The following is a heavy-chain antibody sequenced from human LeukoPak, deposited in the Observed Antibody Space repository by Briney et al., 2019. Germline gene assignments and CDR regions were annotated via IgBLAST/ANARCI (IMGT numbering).Heavy chain of an antibody. J-gene: IGHJ4*02. V-gene: IGHV3-11*01. CDR1: GFTFSDYY. D-gene: IGHD6-19*01. CDR2: ISSSGSTI. Sequence: GGSLRLSCAASGFTFSDYYMSWVRQAPGKGLEWVSYISSSGSTIYYADSVKGRFTISRENAKNSLYLQMNSLRAEDTAVYYCAREGYSSGWHTYFDYWGQGTLVTVSS. CDR3: AREGYSSGWHTYFDY.